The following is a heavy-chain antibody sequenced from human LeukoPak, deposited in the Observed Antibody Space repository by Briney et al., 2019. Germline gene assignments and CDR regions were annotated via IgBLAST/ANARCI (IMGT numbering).Heavy chain of an antibody. CDR1: GFTVSTYY. CDR2: LYSGGST. CDR3: ARIGDHYHWYLDV. J-gene: IGHJ2*01. Sequence: WGSLTLSCEGSGFTVSTYYMNWVRQAPGKGLEWVAILYSGGSTYYADSVKGRFTVSSDSSKNTLYLQMNNLRAEDTAVYYCARIGDHYHWYLDVWGRGTLVTASS. V-gene: IGHV3-53*01. D-gene: IGHD1-26*01.